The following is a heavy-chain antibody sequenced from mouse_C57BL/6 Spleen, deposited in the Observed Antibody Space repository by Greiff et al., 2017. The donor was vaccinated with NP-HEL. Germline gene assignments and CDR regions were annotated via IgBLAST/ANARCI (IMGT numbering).Heavy chain of an antibody. CDR3: ARGDGPYAMDY. D-gene: IGHD1-1*01. J-gene: IGHJ4*01. CDR1: GYAFPNYL. Sequence: QVQLQQSGAELVRPGTSVKVSCKASGYAFPNYLIEWVKQRPGQGLEWIGVIYPGSGGTIYNEKFKGKATLTADKSSSTAYMQLSGLTSEDSAVYFCARGDGPYAMDYWGQGTSVTVA. V-gene: IGHV1-54*01. CDR2: IYPGSGGT.